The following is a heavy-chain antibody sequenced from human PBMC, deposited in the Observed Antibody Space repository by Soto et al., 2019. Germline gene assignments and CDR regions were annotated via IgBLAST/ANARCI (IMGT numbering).Heavy chain of an antibody. CDR1: GYTFTSYY. CDR3: ASWGVVPAASLLVPESLEDYYYGMDV. V-gene: IGHV1-46*01. D-gene: IGHD2-2*01. CDR2: INPSGGST. J-gene: IGHJ6*02. Sequence: QVQLVQSGAEVKKPGASVKVSCKASGYTFTSYYMHWVRQAPGQGLEWMGIINPSGGSTSYAQKFQGRVTMTRDTSTSTVYMELSSLRSEDTAVYYCASWGVVPAASLLVPESLEDYYYGMDVWGQGTTVTVSS.